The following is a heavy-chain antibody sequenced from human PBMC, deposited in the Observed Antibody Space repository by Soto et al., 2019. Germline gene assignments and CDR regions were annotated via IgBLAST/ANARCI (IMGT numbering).Heavy chain of an antibody. Sequence: PTETLSLTCTVSGGSFSSNNHYWVWIRQPPGKGLEWIGSIYYGGTTYYNPSLKSRVTISVDTSKNEFSLKMDSVTVADTAVYYCARGESTWYLDYYYGMDVWGQRTTVPVSS. CDR1: GGSFSSNNHY. CDR2: IYYGGTT. D-gene: IGHD6-13*01. J-gene: IGHJ6*02. V-gene: IGHV4-39*01. CDR3: ARGESTWYLDYYYGMDV.